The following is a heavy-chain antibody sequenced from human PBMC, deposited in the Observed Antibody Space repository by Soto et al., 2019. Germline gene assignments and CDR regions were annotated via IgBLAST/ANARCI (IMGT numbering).Heavy chain of an antibody. D-gene: IGHD3-22*01. J-gene: IGHJ3*02. CDR2: IYQSGST. CDR3: ARELLFYDSDGFSWDDAFDI. CDR1: GGSLSSSAYS. V-gene: IGHV4-30-2*01. Sequence: QMHLQESGSGLVKPSQTLSLTCAVSGGSLSSSAYSWSWIRQPPWKGLEWIGFIYQSGSTYYNPSLKSRVTMSLYRPKMQFSLKLGSVTAADTAVYYCARELLFYDSDGFSWDDAFDIWGQGPMVTVSS.